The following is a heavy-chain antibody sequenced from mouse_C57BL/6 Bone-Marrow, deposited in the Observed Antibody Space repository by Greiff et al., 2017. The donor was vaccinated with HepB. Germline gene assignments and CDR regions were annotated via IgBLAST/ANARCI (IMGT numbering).Heavy chain of an antibody. CDR2: IHPNSGST. CDR3: AREPTVGYFDV. CDR1: GYTFTSYW. D-gene: IGHD1-1*01. J-gene: IGHJ1*03. Sequence: QVQLQQPGAELVKPGASVKLSCKASGYTFTSYWMHWVKQRPGQGLEWIGMIHPNSGSTNYNEKFKSKATLTVDKSSSTAYMQLSSLTSEDSAVYYCAREPTVGYFDVWGTGTTVTVSS. V-gene: IGHV1-64*01.